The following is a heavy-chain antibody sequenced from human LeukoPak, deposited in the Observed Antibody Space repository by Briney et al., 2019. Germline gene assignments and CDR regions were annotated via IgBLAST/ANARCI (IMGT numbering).Heavy chain of an antibody. Sequence: GASVKVSCKASGGTFSSYAISWVRQAPGQGLEWMGGIIPIFGTANYAQKFQGRVTMTRDTSTSTVYMELSSLRSEDTAVYYCARESGDYYMDVWGQGTLVTVSS. J-gene: IGHJ4*02. CDR1: GGTFSSYA. CDR2: IIPIFGTA. CDR3: ARESGDYYMDV. V-gene: IGHV1-69*05. D-gene: IGHD1-14*01.